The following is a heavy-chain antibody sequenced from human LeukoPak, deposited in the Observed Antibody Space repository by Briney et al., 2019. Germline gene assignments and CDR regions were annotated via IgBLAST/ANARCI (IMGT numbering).Heavy chain of an antibody. V-gene: IGHV3-30*04. CDR3: AIVVVAATPPFDY. J-gene: IGHJ4*02. Sequence: PGGSLRLSCAASGFTFSSYAMHWVRQAPGKGLEWVAVISYDGSNKYYADSVKGRFTISRDNSKYTLYLQMNSLRAEGTAVYYCAIVVVAATPPFDYWGQGTLVTVSS. D-gene: IGHD2-15*01. CDR1: GFTFSSYA. CDR2: ISYDGSNK.